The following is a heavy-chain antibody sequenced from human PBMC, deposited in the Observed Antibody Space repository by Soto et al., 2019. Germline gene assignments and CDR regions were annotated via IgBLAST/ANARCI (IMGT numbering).Heavy chain of an antibody. CDR2: IYYSGST. V-gene: IGHV4-59*08. D-gene: IGHD4-17*01. CDR1: GGSISSYY. J-gene: IGHJ4*02. CDR3: ARRYGPGFDY. Sequence: QVQLQESGPGLVKPSETLSLTCTVSGGSISSYYWSWIRQPPGKGLEWIGYIYYSGSTNYNPSLKIRVTISVDTSKHPVSLKLSSVTAADTAVYYCARRYGPGFDYWGQGTLVTVSS.